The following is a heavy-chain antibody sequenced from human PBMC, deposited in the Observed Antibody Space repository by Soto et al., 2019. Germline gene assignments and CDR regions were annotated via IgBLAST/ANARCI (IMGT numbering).Heavy chain of an antibody. D-gene: IGHD4-4*01. CDR3: AKDSYYSNYFIGPSFDY. Sequence: ASVKVSCKASGYTFTSYAMHWVRQAPGQRLEWMGWINAGNGNTKYSQKFQGRVTITRDTSASTAYMELSSLRSEDTAVYYCAKDSYYSNYFIGPSFDYWGQGTLVTVSS. J-gene: IGHJ4*02. CDR1: GYTFTSYA. V-gene: IGHV1-3*01. CDR2: INAGNGNT.